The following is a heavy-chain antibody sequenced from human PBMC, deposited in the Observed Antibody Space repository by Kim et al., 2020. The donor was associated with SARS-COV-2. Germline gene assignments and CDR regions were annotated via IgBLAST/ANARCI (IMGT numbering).Heavy chain of an antibody. CDR2: IYYSGST. V-gene: IGHV4-31*03. D-gene: IGHD3-10*01. J-gene: IGHJ5*02. Sequence: SETLSLTCTVSGGSISSGGYYWSWIRQHPGKGLEWIGYIYYSGSTYYNPSLKSRVTISVDTSKNQFSLKLSSVTAADTAVYYCARGDRIYYGSGSYVGFEPWGQGTLVTVSS. CDR3: ARGDRIYYGSGSYVGFEP. CDR1: GGSISSGGYY.